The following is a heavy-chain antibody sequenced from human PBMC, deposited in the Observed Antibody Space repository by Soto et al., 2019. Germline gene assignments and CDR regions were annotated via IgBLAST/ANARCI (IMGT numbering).Heavy chain of an antibody. CDR2: RNTSGRS. J-gene: IGHJ4*02. CDR3: ERDWSY. V-gene: IGHV4-4*07. Sequence: PSETLSLTCIVSGGSLSSNYWSLVRRPAGRGLEWIGRRNTSGRSSYNPSLKSRVTMSVDTSKSQFSLNLNSVTGADTAIYYCERDWSYWGRGILVTVSS. CDR1: GGSLSSNY.